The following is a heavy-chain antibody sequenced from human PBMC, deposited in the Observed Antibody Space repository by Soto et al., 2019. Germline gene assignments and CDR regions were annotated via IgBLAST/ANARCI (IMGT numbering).Heavy chain of an antibody. V-gene: IGHV4-59*01. CDR3: ARGTDSSSWFDAFDI. Sequence: SETLSLTCTVSGGSISSYYWSWIRQPQGKGLEWIGYIYYSGSTNYNPSLKSRVTISVDTSKNQFSLKLSSVTAADTAVYYCARGTDSSSWFDAFDIWGQGTMVTVSS. J-gene: IGHJ3*02. D-gene: IGHD6-13*01. CDR2: IYYSGST. CDR1: GGSISSYY.